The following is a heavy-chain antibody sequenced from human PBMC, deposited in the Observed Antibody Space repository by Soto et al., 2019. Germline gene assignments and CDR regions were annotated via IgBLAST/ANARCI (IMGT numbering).Heavy chain of an antibody. CDR1: GGSISSGGYY. J-gene: IGHJ1*01. CDR3: ASASSISLEYFQH. V-gene: IGHV4-31*03. D-gene: IGHD3-3*02. CDR2: IYYSGST. Sequence: SETLSLTCTVSGGSISSGGYYWSWIRQHPGKGLEWIGYIYYSGSTYYNPSLKSRVTISVDTSKNQSSLKLSSVTAADTAVYYCASASSISLEYFQHWGQGTLVTVSS.